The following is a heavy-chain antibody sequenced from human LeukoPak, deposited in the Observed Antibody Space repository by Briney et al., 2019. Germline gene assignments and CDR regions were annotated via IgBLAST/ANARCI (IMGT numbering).Heavy chain of an antibody. J-gene: IGHJ5*02. CDR3: ARFSTMVRGVIPRWFDP. D-gene: IGHD3-10*01. V-gene: IGHV4-4*02. CDR2: IYHSGST. Sequence: SETLSLTCAVSGGSISSSNWWSWVRQPPGKGLEWIGEIYHSGSTNYNPSLKSRVTISVDKSKNQFSLKLSSVTAADTAVYYCARFSTMVRGVIPRWFDPWGQGTLVTVSS. CDR1: GGSISSSNW.